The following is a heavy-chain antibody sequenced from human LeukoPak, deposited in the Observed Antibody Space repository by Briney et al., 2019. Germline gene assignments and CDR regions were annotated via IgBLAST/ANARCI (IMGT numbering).Heavy chain of an antibody. CDR3: AGEAYYDSSGSYYFDY. Sequence: SVKVSCKASGGTFSSYAISWVRQAPGQGLEWMGGIIPIFGTANYAQKFQGRVTITTDESTSTAYMELSSLRSEDTAVYYCAGEAYYDSSGSYYFDYWGQGTLVTVSS. CDR1: GGTFSSYA. CDR2: IIPIFGTA. J-gene: IGHJ4*02. V-gene: IGHV1-69*05. D-gene: IGHD3-22*01.